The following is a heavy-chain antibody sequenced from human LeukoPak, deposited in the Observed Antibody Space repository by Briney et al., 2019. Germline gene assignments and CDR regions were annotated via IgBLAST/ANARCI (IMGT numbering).Heavy chain of an antibody. CDR1: GYTFTGYY. Sequence: ASVKASCKASGYTFTGYYMHWVRQAPGQGLEWMGWINPNSGGTNYAQKFQGRVTMTRDTSISTACMELSRLRSDDTAVYYCARVGIYYDSSGYLDYWGQGTLVTVSS. V-gene: IGHV1-2*02. CDR2: INPNSGGT. CDR3: ARVGIYYDSSGYLDY. D-gene: IGHD3-22*01. J-gene: IGHJ4*02.